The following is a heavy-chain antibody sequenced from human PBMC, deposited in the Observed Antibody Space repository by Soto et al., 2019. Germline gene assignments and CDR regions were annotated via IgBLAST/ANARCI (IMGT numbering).Heavy chain of an antibody. D-gene: IGHD2-15*01. CDR2: ISYDGSNK. V-gene: IGHV3-30*18. Sequence: QVQLVESGGGVVQPGRSLRLSCAASGFTFSSYGMHWVRQAPGKGLEWVAVISYDGSNKYYADSVKGRFTISRDNSKNPLYPQMNSLRAEDTAVYYCAKDRDIVVVVAAFDYWGQGTLVTVSS. J-gene: IGHJ4*02. CDR1: GFTFSSYG. CDR3: AKDRDIVVVVAAFDY.